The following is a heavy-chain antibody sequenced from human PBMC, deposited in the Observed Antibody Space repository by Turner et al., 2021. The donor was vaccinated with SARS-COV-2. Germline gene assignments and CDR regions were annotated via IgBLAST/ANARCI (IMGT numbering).Heavy chain of an antibody. V-gene: IGHV3-30*18. CDR2: ISYDGSNK. J-gene: IGHJ4*02. Sequence: QVQLVESGGGVVQHGRYLRLSCAASGFTFSSYGMHWVRQAPGKGLEWVAVISYDGSNKYYGDSVKGRFTISRDNSKNTLYLQMNSLRAEDTAVYYCAKGGGPYCSGGSCYPGSFDYWGQGTLVTVSS. D-gene: IGHD2-15*01. CDR1: GFTFSSYG. CDR3: AKGGGPYCSGGSCYPGSFDY.